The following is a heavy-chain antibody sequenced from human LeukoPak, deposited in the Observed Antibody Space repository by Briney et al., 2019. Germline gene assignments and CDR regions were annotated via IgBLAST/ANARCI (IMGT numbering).Heavy chain of an antibody. CDR3: VQGWRDN. CDR2: ISSSSSYI. J-gene: IGHJ4*02. Sequence: GGSLRLSCAASEFHFSTHGMNCVRQAPGKGLEWVSSISSSSSYIYYADSVKGRFTISRDNAKDSLYLQLNTLRPEDTAVYYCVQGWRDNWGQGTLVTVSS. CDR1: EFHFSTHG. D-gene: IGHD2-15*01. V-gene: IGHV3-21*01.